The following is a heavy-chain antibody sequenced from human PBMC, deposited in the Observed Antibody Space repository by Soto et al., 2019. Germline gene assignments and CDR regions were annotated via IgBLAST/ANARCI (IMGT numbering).Heavy chain of an antibody. V-gene: IGHV4-31*03. CDR2: IYYSGST. Sequence: QVQLQESGPGLVEPSQTLSLTCTVSGGSISSGGYYWTWIRQHPRQALEWIGYIYYSGSTYYNPSLKSRVTISVDTSKNQFSLKLSSVTAADTAVYYCARGGGSYYATGNFDYWGQGTLVTVSS. CDR1: GGSISSGGYY. J-gene: IGHJ4*02. CDR3: ARGGGSYYATGNFDY. D-gene: IGHD1-26*01.